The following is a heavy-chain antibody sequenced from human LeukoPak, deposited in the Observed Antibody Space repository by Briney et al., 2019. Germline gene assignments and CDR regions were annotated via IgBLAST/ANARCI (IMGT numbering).Heavy chain of an antibody. Sequence: SETLSLTCTVSGGSISSGDYYWSWIRQPPGKGLEWIGYIYYSGRTNYNPSLKSRVTMSIDTSKDQFSLKLSSVTAADTAVYYCARNIVVVTADSYYYYGMDVWGPGTTVTVSS. CDR3: ARNIVVVTADSYYYYGMDV. CDR2: IYYSGRT. CDR1: GGSISSGDYY. V-gene: IGHV4-30-4*01. D-gene: IGHD2-21*02. J-gene: IGHJ6*02.